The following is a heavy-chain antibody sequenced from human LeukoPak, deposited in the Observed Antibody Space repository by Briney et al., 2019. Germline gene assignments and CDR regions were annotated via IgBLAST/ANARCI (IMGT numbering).Heavy chain of an antibody. CDR1: GFTFSSYG. Sequence: GGSLRLSCAASGFTFSSYGMHWVRQAPGKGLEWVAVIWYDGSNKYYADSVKGRFTISRDNSKNTLYLQMNSLRAEDTAVYYCASGIAVYGMYYFDYWGQGTLVTVSS. J-gene: IGHJ4*02. CDR3: ASGIAVYGMYYFDY. CDR2: IWYDGSNK. D-gene: IGHD6-19*01. V-gene: IGHV3-33*01.